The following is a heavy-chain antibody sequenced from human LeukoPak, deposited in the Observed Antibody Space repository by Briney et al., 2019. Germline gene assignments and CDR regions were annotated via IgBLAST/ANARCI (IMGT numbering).Heavy chain of an antibody. D-gene: IGHD2-2*02. CDR3: ARALYSFDY. CDR1: GFTFSSYA. CDR2: ISYDGSNK. V-gene: IGHV3-30-3*01. Sequence: GGSLRLSCAAYGFTFSSYAMHWVRQAPGKGLEWVAVISYDGSNKYYADSVKGRITISRDNSKNTLYLQMNSLRAEDTAVYYCARALYSFDYWGQGTLVTVSS. J-gene: IGHJ4*02.